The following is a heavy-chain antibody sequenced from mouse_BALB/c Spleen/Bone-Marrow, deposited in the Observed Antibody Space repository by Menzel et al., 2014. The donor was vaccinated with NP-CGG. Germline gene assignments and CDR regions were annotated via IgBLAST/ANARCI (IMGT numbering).Heavy chain of an antibody. CDR1: GYTFTSYW. CDR2: INPITGYT. J-gene: IGHJ4*01. Sequence: QVQLQQSGAQVAKPGASVKMSRKASGYTFTSYWMHWVKQRPGQGLEWIGYINPITGYTEYNQKFKDKATLTADKSSSTAYMQLSSLTSEDSAVYYCARNYDYDGGYCAMDYWGQGTSVTVSS. V-gene: IGHV1-7*01. D-gene: IGHD2-4*01. CDR3: ARNYDYDGGYCAMDY.